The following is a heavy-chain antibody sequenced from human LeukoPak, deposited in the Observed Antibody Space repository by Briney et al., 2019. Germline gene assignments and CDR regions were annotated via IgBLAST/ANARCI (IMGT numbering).Heavy chain of an antibody. V-gene: IGHV1-2*04. D-gene: IGHD3-22*01. CDR1: GYTFTGYY. Sequence: ASVKVSCKASGYTFTGYYMHWVRQAPGHGLEWMGWINPNSGGTNYAQKFQGWVTMTRDTSISTAYMELSRLRSDDTAVYYCARGPHVSITMIVVGPDYWGQGTLVTVSS. CDR2: INPNSGGT. J-gene: IGHJ4*02. CDR3: ARGPHVSITMIVVGPDY.